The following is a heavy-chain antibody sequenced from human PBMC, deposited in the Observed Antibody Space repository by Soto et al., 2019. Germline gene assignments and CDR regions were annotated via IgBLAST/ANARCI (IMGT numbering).Heavy chain of an antibody. J-gene: IGHJ4*02. D-gene: IGHD6-13*01. V-gene: IGHV1-2*04. CDR3: ARAVARDGSSWYRGGYDS. CDR2: INPDTGGT. Sequence: QVQLVQSGAEVKKSGASVKVSCKASGYTFTGYYIHWVRQAPGQGLEWMGWINPDTGGTDYTQKFLGWVTMTRDTSITTAYMELSSLKSDDTAIYFCARAVARDGSSWYRGGYDSWGQGTLVTVSS. CDR1: GYTFTGYY.